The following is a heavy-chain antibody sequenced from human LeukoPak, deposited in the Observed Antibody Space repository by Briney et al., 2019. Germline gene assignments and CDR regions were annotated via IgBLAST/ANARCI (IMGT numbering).Heavy chain of an antibody. CDR3: AKPRTPYSSSWSDY. J-gene: IGHJ4*02. CDR1: GFTFSSYG. CDR2: IPYDGSNK. V-gene: IGHV3-30*18. Sequence: PGRSLRLSCAASGFTFSSYGMHWVRQAPGKGLEWVAVIPYDGSNKYYADSVKGRFTISRDNSKNTLYLQMNSLRAEDTAVYYCAKPRTPYSSSWSDYWGQGTLVTVSS. D-gene: IGHD6-13*01.